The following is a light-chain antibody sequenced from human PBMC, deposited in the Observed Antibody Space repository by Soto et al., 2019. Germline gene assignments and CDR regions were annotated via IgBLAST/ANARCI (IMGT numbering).Light chain of an antibody. J-gene: IGKJ4*01. Sequence: TQSPDTLSSSPGERATLSCRASQSVSSSYLAWYQQKPGQAPRLVIYDIFTRATGVPTRISGSGSGTEFTLTISSLQSEDFAVYYCQQYNSWPLTFGGGTKVDIK. V-gene: IGKV3D-15*01. CDR1: QSVSSSY. CDR3: QQYNSWPLT. CDR2: DIF.